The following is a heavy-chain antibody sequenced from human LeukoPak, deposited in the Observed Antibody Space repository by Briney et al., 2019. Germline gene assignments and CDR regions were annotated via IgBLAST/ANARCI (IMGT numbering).Heavy chain of an antibody. Sequence: PSQTQSLTCTVSGGSISSGSYYWSWIRQPAGKGLEWIGRIYTSGSTNYNPSLKSRVTISVDTSKNQLSLKLSSVTAADTAVYYCARGSFVDYYDSSGYPDYWGQGTLVTVSS. CDR3: ARGSFVDYYDSSGYPDY. J-gene: IGHJ4*02. CDR1: GGSISSGSYY. CDR2: IYTSGST. V-gene: IGHV4-61*02. D-gene: IGHD3-22*01.